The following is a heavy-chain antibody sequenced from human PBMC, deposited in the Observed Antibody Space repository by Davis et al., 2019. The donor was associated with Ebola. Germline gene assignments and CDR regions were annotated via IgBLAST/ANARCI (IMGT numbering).Heavy chain of an antibody. CDR3: ARDRGGDYSFDY. J-gene: IGHJ4*02. Sequence: AASVKVSCKASGYTFTTYAFHWVRQAPGQRLEWMGWINAGNGNTKYSQKFQGRVTITRDTSASTAYMELSSLRSEDTSVYYCARDRGGDYSFDYWGQGTLVTVSS. CDR1: GYTFTTYA. V-gene: IGHV1-3*01. CDR2: INAGNGNT. D-gene: IGHD3-10*01.